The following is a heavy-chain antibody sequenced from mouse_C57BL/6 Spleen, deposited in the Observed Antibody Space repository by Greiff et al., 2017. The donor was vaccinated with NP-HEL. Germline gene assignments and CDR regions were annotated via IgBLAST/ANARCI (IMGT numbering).Heavy chain of an antibody. CDR2: IYPGDGDT. J-gene: IGHJ3*01. Sequence: VQLQQSGPELVKPGASVKISCKASGYAFSSSWMNWVKQRPGKGLEWIGRIYPGDGDTNYNGKFKGKATLTADKSSSTAYMQLSSLTSEDSAVYFCARDGYDGRFAYWGQGTLVTVSA. CDR3: ARDGYDGRFAY. D-gene: IGHD2-2*01. V-gene: IGHV1-82*01. CDR1: GYAFSSSW.